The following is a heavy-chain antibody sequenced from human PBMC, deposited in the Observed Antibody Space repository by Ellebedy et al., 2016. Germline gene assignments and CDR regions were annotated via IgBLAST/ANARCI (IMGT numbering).Heavy chain of an antibody. V-gene: IGHV1-69*04. J-gene: IGHJ4*02. Sequence: ASVKVSCKASGGTFSSYAISWVRQAPGQGLEWMGRIIPILGIANYAQKLQGRVTMTRDTSTSTVYMELSSLRSEDTAVYYCARGSFGFRYFDYWGQGTLVTVSS. D-gene: IGHD3-16*01. CDR3: ARGSFGFRYFDY. CDR2: IIPILGIA. CDR1: GGTFSSYA.